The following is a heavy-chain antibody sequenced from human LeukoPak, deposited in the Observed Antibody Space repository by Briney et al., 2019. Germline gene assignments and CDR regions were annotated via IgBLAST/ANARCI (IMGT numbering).Heavy chain of an antibody. V-gene: IGHV3-74*03. CDR3: ARQDGYNWGAFDI. CDR2: MNTDGSTT. CDR1: GFTFGPFW. J-gene: IGHJ3*02. D-gene: IGHD5-24*01. Sequence: GGSLRLPCAASGFTFGPFWMHWVRQAPGKGLVWVSRMNTDGSTTTYADSVKGRFSISRDNAKNTLYLQMNSLRAEDTAVYYCARQDGYNWGAFDIWGQGTMVTVSS.